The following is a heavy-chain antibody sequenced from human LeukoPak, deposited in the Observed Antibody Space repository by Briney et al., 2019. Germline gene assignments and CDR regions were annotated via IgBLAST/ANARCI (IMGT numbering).Heavy chain of an antibody. CDR3: GTGGQWLVRQYFQH. CDR2: IYHSGST. V-gene: IGHV4-39*07. Sequence: SETLSLTCTVSGGSISSSSYYWGWIRQPPWKGLEWIGSIYHSGSTYYNPSLKSRVTISVDTSKNQFSLKLSSVTAADTAVYYCGTGGQWLVRQYFQHWGQGTLVTVSS. CDR1: GGSISSSSYY. D-gene: IGHD6-19*01. J-gene: IGHJ1*01.